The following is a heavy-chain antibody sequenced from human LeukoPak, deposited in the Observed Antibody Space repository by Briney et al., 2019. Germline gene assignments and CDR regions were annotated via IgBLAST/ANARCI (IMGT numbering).Heavy chain of an antibody. CDR2: PYSRSKCNN. Sequence: SQLLSLTCASSGNSVTSNIAGWYWFKQSPSKGLECLRRPYSRSKCNNDYAVSVKSRITINPDTSKNQFSLQLNSVTPEDTAVYYCARGGGALDYWGQGTLVTVSS. J-gene: IGHJ4*02. CDR1: GNSVTSNIAG. V-gene: IGHV6-1*01. D-gene: IGHD3-10*01. CDR3: ARGGGALDY.